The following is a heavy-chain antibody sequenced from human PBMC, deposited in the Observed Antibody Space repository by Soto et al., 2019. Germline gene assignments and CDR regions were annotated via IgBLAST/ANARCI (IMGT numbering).Heavy chain of an antibody. J-gene: IGHJ4*02. CDR1: GYTFTGYY. Sequence: GASVKVSCKASGYTFTGYYMHWLRLAPGQGLEWMGWINPNSGGTNYAQKFQGWVTITRDTSASTAYMELSSLRSEDTAVYYCATDRKRYGDYESPDYWGQGTLVTVSS. D-gene: IGHD4-17*01. V-gene: IGHV1-2*04. CDR2: INPNSGGT. CDR3: ATDRKRYGDYESPDY.